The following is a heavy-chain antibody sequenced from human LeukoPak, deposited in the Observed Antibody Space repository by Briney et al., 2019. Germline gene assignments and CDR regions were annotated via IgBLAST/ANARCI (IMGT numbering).Heavy chain of an antibody. CDR1: GYTFTSYG. Sequence: ASVKVSCKASGYTFTSYGISWVRQAPGQGLEWMGWIGAYNGNTNYAQKLQGRVTMTTDTSTSTAYMELRSLRSDDTAVYYCARDTPVVVPAAPLGYWGQGTLVTVSS. V-gene: IGHV1-18*01. J-gene: IGHJ4*02. CDR2: IGAYNGNT. CDR3: ARDTPVVVPAAPLGY. D-gene: IGHD2-2*01.